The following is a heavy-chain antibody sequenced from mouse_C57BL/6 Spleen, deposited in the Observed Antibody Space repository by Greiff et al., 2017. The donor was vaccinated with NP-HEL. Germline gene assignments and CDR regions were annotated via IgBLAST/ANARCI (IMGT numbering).Heavy chain of an antibody. CDR3: AREEAY. V-gene: IGHV3-6*01. J-gene: IGHJ3*01. Sequence: DVQLQESGPGLVKPSQSLSLPCSVTGYSITSGYYWNWIRQFPGNKLEWMGYISYDGSNNYNPSLKNRISITRDTSKNQFFLKLNSVTTEDTATYYCAREEAYWGQGTLVTVSA. CDR1: GYSITSGYY. CDR2: ISYDGSN.